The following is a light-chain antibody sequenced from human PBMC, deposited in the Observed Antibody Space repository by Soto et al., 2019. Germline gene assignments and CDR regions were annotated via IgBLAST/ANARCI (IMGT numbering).Light chain of an antibody. Sequence: EIVLTQSPGTLSLSPGERATLSCRASQSIDSTFLAWYQHKPGQAPRVLIYGASRRATGIPDRFSGSGSGTDFTITISRLEPEATEVYFWQQYESSWTFGQGTKVEMK. J-gene: IGKJ1*01. CDR2: GAS. V-gene: IGKV3-20*01. CDR3: QQYESSWT. CDR1: QSIDSTF.